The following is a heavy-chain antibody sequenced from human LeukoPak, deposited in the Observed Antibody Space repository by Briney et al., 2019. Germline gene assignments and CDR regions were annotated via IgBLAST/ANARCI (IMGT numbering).Heavy chain of an antibody. V-gene: IGHV1-69*13. D-gene: IGHD6-19*01. CDR1: GGTFSSYA. J-gene: IGHJ4*02. CDR3: ARDGSSGHPRYFDY. CDR2: IIPIFGTA. Sequence: SVKVSCKASGGTFSSYAISWVRQAPGQGLEWMGGIIPIFGTANYAQKFQGRVTITADESTSTAYMELSSLRSEDTAVYYCARDGSSGHPRYFDYWGQGTLVTVSS.